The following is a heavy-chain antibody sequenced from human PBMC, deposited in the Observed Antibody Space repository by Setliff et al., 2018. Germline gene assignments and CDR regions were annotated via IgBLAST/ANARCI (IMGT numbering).Heavy chain of an antibody. CDR1: GYIFSSYG. J-gene: IGHJ4*02. Sequence: ASVKVSCKASGYIFSSYGIDWVRQAPGQGLEWMGWISAYARKFQGRVIMTTDTSTNTAYMELRSLRSDDTAIYYCARGPPEFVVAPAEGKFDYWGQGTLVTVSS. CDR2: ISA. D-gene: IGHD2-15*01. V-gene: IGHV1-18*01. CDR3: ARGPPEFVVAPAEGKFDY.